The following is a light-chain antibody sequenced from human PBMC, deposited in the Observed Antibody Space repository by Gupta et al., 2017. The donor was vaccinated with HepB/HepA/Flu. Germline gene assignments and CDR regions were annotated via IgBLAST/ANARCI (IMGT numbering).Light chain of an antibody. Sequence: LLTQSPGTLSLFPGERATLSCRASQSISVNFLVWYQQKLGQAPRLLFYATSRATDIPDRFSGSGSGTDVTLTIDRLEPEDVGVYYCQQYDTSPYTFGQGTKVEIK. V-gene: IGKV3-20*01. J-gene: IGKJ1*01. CDR2: ATS. CDR1: QSISVNF. CDR3: QQYDTSPYT.